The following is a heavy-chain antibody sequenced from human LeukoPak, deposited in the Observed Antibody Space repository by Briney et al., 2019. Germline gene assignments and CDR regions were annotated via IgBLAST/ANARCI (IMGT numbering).Heavy chain of an antibody. CDR1: GFTFDDHA. J-gene: IGHJ4*02. D-gene: IGHD6-19*01. Sequence: PGGSLRLSCAASGFTFDDHAMHWVRQAPGKGLDWVAGTSWNSGTIAYADSVEGRFTISRDNSKNTLYLQMNSLRTEDTAVYYCARSVAGFDYWGQGTLVTVSS. CDR3: ARSVAGFDY. V-gene: IGHV3-9*01. CDR2: TSWNSGTI.